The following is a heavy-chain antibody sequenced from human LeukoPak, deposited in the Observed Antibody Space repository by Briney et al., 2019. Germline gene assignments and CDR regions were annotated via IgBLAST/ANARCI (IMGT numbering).Heavy chain of an antibody. Sequence: GGSLRLSCAASGFTFSSYAMHWVRQAPGKGLEWVAVISYDGSNKYYADSVKGRFTISRDNSKNTLYLQMNSLRAEDTAVYYCAREKYQLLHFDYWGQGTLVTVSS. CDR3: AREKYQLLHFDY. CDR2: ISYDGSNK. V-gene: IGHV3-30-3*01. CDR1: GFTFSSYA. D-gene: IGHD2-2*01. J-gene: IGHJ4*02.